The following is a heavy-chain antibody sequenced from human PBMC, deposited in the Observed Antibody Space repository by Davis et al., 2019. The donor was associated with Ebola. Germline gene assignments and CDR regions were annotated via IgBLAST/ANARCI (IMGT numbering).Heavy chain of an antibody. CDR1: GFTFSSYS. CDR3: ARDLYSWGWFDP. CDR2: ISSSSSYI. V-gene: IGHV3-21*01. J-gene: IGHJ5*02. Sequence: GESLKISCAASGFTFSSYSMNWVRQAPGKGLEWVSSISSSSSYIYYADSVKGRFTISRDNAKNSLYLQMNSLRAEDTAVYYCARDLYSWGWFDPWGQGTLVTVSS. D-gene: IGHD5-18*01.